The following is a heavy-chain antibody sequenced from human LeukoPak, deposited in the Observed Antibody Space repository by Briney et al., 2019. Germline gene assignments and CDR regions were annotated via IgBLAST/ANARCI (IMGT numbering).Heavy chain of an antibody. V-gene: IGHV3-23*01. D-gene: IGHD2-21*01. Sequence: GGSLRLSCAASGFTFSSYAMRWVRQAPGKGLEWVSAISGSGGSTYYADSVKGRFTISRDNSKNTLYLQMNGLRAEDTAVYYCAKDMAYGEFDYWGQGTLVTVSS. CDR1: GFTFSSYA. J-gene: IGHJ4*02. CDR2: ISGSGGST. CDR3: AKDMAYGEFDY.